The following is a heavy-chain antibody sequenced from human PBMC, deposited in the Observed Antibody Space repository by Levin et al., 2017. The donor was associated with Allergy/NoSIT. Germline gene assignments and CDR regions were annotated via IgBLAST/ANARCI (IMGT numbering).Heavy chain of an antibody. Sequence: GESLKISCKASGYTFTGYYMHWVRQAPGQGLEWMGWINPNSGGTNYAQKFQGRVTMTRDTSISTAYMELSRLRSDDTAVYYCARVRGSSGWYLRYWGQGTLVTVSS. J-gene: IGHJ4*02. D-gene: IGHD6-19*01. CDR3: ARVRGSSGWYLRY. V-gene: IGHV1-2*02. CDR1: GYTFTGYY. CDR2: INPNSGGT.